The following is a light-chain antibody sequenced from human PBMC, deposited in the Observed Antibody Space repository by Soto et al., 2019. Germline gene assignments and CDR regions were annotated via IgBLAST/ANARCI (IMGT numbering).Light chain of an antibody. J-gene: IGLJ3*02. CDR3: QSYDSSNHGV. CDR2: EDN. V-gene: IGLV6-57*04. CDR1: SGSIVSNY. Sequence: NFMLTQPHSVSESPGKTVTISCTRSSGSIVSNYVQWYQQRPGSAPTTVIYEDNQRPSGVPDRFSGSIDSSSNSASLTISGLKTVDEADYYCQSYDSSNHGVFGGGTKLTVL.